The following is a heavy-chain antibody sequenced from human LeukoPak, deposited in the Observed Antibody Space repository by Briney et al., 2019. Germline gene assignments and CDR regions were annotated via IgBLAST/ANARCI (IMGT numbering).Heavy chain of an antibody. CDR2: ISGSGGST. D-gene: IGHD3-3*01. V-gene: IGHV3-23*01. CDR3: AKSAGFLEDAFDI. CDR1: GFTFISDA. J-gene: IGHJ3*02. Sequence: PGGSLRLSCSASGFTFISDAMSWVRQAPGKGLELVSAISGSGGSTYYADSVKGRFTSSRDNSKNTLYLQMNRLRAEDTAVYYCAKSAGFLEDAFDIWGQGTMVTVSS.